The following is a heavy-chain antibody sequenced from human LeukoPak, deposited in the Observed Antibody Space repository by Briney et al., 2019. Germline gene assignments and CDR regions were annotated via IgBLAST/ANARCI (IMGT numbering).Heavy chain of an antibody. CDR2: INPNTGGT. J-gene: IGHJ4*02. D-gene: IGHD1-1*01. Sequence: ASVKVSCGTSGFSVTDFFIHWVRQAPGQGLEWMGWINPNTGGTNYAQKFQDRVTMTRDTSTNTAYMDLSRLRFDDTAIYYCTKGRSRTAIDYWGQGTLVTVSS. CDR3: TKGRSRTAIDY. V-gene: IGHV1-2*02. CDR1: GFSVTDFF.